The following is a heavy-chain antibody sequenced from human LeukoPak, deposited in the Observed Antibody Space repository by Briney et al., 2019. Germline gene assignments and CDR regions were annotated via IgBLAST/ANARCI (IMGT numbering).Heavy chain of an antibody. D-gene: IGHD3-22*01. Sequence: GGSLRPSCAASGFTFSSCSVNWVRQAPGKGLEWVSYISGSSSSIKYADSVKGRFTISRDNAKNSLYLQMNSLRAEDTAVYYCARDYDRSGYYIDLDYWGQGTLVTVSS. J-gene: IGHJ4*02. V-gene: IGHV3-48*04. CDR1: GFTFSSCS. CDR3: ARDYDRSGYYIDLDY. CDR2: ISGSSSSI.